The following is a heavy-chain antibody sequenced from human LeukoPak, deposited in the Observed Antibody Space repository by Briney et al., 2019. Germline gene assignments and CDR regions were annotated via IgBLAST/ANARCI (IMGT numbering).Heavy chain of an antibody. J-gene: IGHJ4*02. D-gene: IGHD6-19*01. Sequence: GGSLRLSCEASGFSLSDYAMTWVRQPPGRGLEWLSVIGARGGTTNYAESVRDRFIISKDISKNTLYLQMNSLRVEDTALYFCEKRSGRLLRPHFDYWGQGALITVSS. V-gene: IGHV3-23*01. CDR1: GFSLSDYA. CDR2: IGARGGTT. CDR3: EKRSGRLLRPHFDY.